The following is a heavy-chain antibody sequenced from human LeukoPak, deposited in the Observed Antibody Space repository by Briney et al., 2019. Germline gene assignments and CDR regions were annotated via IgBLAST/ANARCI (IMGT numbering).Heavy chain of an antibody. CDR2: IRYDGSNK. V-gene: IGHV3-30*02. J-gene: IGHJ4*02. CDR3: ARAEGYGGELDS. D-gene: IGHD4-23*01. CDR1: GFTFSSYG. Sequence: PGGSLRLSCAASGFTFSSYGMHWVRQAPGKGLEWVAFIRYDGSNKYYADSVKGLFTISRENSKNRLYLQMNSLRAEDTAVYYCARAEGYGGELDSWGQGTLVTVSS.